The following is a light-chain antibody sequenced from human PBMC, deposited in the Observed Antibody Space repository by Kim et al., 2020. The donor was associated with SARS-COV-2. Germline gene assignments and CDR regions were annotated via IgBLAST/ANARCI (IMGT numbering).Light chain of an antibody. Sequence: PGEGVTLACRGSHSIGIRVAWYQQTRGQAPRLLIYDAAIRATGIPDRFSGSGSGTDFTLTISSLEPEDFAIYYCQQHSEWPPAPSFGGGTKVDIK. J-gene: IGKJ4*01. CDR3: QQHSEWPPAPS. V-gene: IGKV3-11*01. CDR1: HSIGIR. CDR2: DAA.